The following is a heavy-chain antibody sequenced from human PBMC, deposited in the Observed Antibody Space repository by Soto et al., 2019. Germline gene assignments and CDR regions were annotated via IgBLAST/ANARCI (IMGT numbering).Heavy chain of an antibody. D-gene: IGHD3-10*01. CDR1: GFTFSSYA. Sequence: VQLVESGGGVVQPGRSLRLSCAASGFTFSSYAMSWVRQAPGKGLEWVSAISGSGGSTYYADSVKGRFTISRDNSKNTLYLQMNSLRAEDTAVYYCAKDDSNYYGSGSSDYWGQGTLVTVSS. V-gene: IGHV3-23*04. J-gene: IGHJ4*02. CDR3: AKDDSNYYGSGSSDY. CDR2: ISGSGGST.